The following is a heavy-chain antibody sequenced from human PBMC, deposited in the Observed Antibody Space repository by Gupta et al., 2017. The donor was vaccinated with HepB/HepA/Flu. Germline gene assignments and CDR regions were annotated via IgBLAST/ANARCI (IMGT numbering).Heavy chain of an antibody. CDR1: GGSFSGYY. D-gene: IGHD6-19*01. CDR3: ARGYGWYYVYFDY. Sequence: QVQLQQWGAGLLKPSETLSLTCAVYGGSFSGYYWSWIRQPPGKGLEWIGEINHSGSTNYNPSLKSRVTISVDTSKNQFSLKLSSVTAADTAVYYCARGYGWYYVYFDYWGQGTLVTVSS. V-gene: IGHV4-34*01. J-gene: IGHJ4*02. CDR2: INHSGST.